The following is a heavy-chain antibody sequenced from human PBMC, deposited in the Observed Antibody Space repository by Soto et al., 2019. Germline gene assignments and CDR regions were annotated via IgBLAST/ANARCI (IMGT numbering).Heavy chain of an antibody. CDR1: GFTFSSYA. Sequence: PGGSLRLSCAASGFTFSSYAMHWVRQAPGKRLEWVAVISYDGSNKYYADSVKGRFTISRDNSKNTLYLQMNSLRAEDTAVYYCARDYYYGSGSLWTYYYYYGMDVWGQGTTVTVSS. D-gene: IGHD3-10*01. J-gene: IGHJ6*02. CDR3: ARDYYYGSGSLWTYYYYYGMDV. CDR2: ISYDGSNK. V-gene: IGHV3-30-3*01.